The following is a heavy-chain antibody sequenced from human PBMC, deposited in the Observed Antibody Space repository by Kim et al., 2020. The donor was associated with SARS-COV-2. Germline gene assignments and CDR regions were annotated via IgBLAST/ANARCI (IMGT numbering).Heavy chain of an antibody. CDR2: MNPNSGNT. Sequence: ASVKVSCKASGYTFTSYDINWVRQATGQGLEWMGWMNPNSGNTGYAQKFQGRVTMIRNTPISTAYMELSSLRSEDTAVYYCARSRLRFLEWLLVRYYYGMDVWGQGTTVTVSS. V-gene: IGHV1-8*01. CDR3: ARSRLRFLEWLLVRYYYGMDV. D-gene: IGHD3-3*01. J-gene: IGHJ6*02. CDR1: GYTFTSYD.